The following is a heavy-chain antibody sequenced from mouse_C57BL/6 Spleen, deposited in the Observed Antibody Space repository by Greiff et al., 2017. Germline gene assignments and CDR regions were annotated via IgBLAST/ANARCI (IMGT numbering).Heavy chain of an antibody. CDR1: GYTFTSYW. CDR2: IYPSSGST. V-gene: IGHV1-55*01. J-gene: IGHJ2*01. CDR3: ARKGLYYSNLDY. Sequence: VQLQQPGAELVKPGASVKMSCKASGYTFTSYWITWVKQRPGQGLEWIGDIYPSSGSTNYNEKFKSKATLTVDTSSSTAYMQLSSLTSEDSAVYYCARKGLYYSNLDYWGQGTTLTVSS. D-gene: IGHD2-5*01.